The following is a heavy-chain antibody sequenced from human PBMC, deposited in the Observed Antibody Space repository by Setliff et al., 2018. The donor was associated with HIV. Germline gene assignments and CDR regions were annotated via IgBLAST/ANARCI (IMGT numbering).Heavy chain of an antibody. J-gene: IGHJ3*02. CDR2: IHAGNGYT. CDR1: GYTFTSYA. D-gene: IGHD2-15*01. Sequence: ASVKVSCKASGYTFTSYAMHWVRQAPGQRLEWMGWIHAGNGYTKYSQSFQDRLTMSGDTSATTAYMELSSLRSEDTAVYYCARDAPTRSVREKGLDMWGQGTLVTVSS. CDR3: ARDAPTRSVREKGLDM. V-gene: IGHV1-3*01.